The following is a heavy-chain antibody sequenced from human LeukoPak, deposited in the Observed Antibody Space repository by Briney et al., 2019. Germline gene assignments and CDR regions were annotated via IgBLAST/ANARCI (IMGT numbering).Heavy chain of an antibody. J-gene: IGHJ4*02. CDR1: GFTFSSYW. V-gene: IGHV3-7*01. Sequence: GGSLRLSCAASGFTFSSYWMSWVRQAPGKGLEWVANIKQDGSEKYYVDSVKGRFTISRDNAKNSLYLQMNSLRAEDTAVYYCARDAPNDCSSTSCPLDYWGQGTLVTVSS. CDR3: ARDAPNDCSSTSCPLDY. CDR2: IKQDGSEK. D-gene: IGHD2-2*01.